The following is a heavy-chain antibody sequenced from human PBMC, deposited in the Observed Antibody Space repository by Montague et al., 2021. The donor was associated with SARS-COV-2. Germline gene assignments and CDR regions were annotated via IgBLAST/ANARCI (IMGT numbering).Heavy chain of an antibody. CDR2: IYNGGST. D-gene: IGHD1-14*01. Sequence: SETRSLTCTVSGDSIRNSDYSWGWVRQPPGNGLEWIGNIYNGGSTFYNPSLKSRVTIFVDTSKNQFSLKLSSVTAADTAVYYCATRTRYPQNDFGFWGQGTLVTVSS. V-gene: IGHV4-39*01. CDR3: ATRTRYPQNDFGF. J-gene: IGHJ4*02. CDR1: GDSIRNSDYS.